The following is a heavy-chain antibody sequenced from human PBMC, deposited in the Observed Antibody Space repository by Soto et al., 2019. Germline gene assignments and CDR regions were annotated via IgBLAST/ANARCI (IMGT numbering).Heavy chain of an antibody. CDR1: GYTFTSYD. Sequence: AAVHVSCKASGYTFTSYDINWVRQATGQGLEWMGWMNPDSGNTGYAQKLEGRVTMTRIPSTTTAYMELSSLRSEDTAVYFCARESPSGGMDVWGQGTTVTVSS. J-gene: IGHJ6*02. V-gene: IGHV1-8*01. D-gene: IGHD3-10*01. CDR2: MNPDSGNT. CDR3: ARESPSGGMDV.